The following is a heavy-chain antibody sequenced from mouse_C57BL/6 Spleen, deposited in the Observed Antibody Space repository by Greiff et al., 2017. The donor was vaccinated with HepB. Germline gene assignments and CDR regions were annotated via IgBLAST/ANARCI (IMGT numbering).Heavy chain of an antibody. Sequence: EVQLQESGGGLVKPGGSLKLSCAASGFTFSDYGMHWVRQAPEKGLEWVAYISSGSSTIYYADTVKGRFTISRDNAKNTLFLQMTSLRSEDTAMYYCARRMDDYDEIDAMDYWGQGTSVTVSS. D-gene: IGHD2-4*01. CDR3: ARRMDDYDEIDAMDY. J-gene: IGHJ4*01. CDR1: GFTFSDYG. CDR2: ISSGSSTI. V-gene: IGHV5-17*01.